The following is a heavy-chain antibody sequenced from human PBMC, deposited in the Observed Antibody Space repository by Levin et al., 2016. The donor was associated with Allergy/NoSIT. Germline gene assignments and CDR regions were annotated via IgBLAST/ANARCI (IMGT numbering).Heavy chain of an antibody. V-gene: IGHV6-1*01. Sequence: SETLSLTCAISGDSVSGNNGAWNWIRQSPSRGLEWLGRTYYNSKWYNDYAVSVKSRITINPDTSKNQFSLQLNSVTPEDTAVYYCATARAQDLTVDYWGQGTLVTVSS. CDR1: GDSVSGNNGA. D-gene: IGHD3-9*01. CDR2: TYYNSKWYN. CDR3: ATARAQDLTVDY. J-gene: IGHJ4*02.